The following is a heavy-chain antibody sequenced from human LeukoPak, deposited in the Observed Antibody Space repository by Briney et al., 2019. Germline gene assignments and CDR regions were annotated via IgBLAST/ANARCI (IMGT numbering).Heavy chain of an antibody. Sequence: GGSLRLSCAASGFTFRGSAMHWVRQASGKGLEWVGRIRTKANNYATAYAASLSGRFTISRDDSKNMAYLHLNGLKTEDTALYYRVTFNWNYTSLPFDYWGHGTLVTVSS. CDR3: VTFNWNYTSLPFDY. D-gene: IGHD1-7*01. J-gene: IGHJ4*01. CDR2: IRTKANNYAT. V-gene: IGHV3-73*01. CDR1: GFTFRGSA.